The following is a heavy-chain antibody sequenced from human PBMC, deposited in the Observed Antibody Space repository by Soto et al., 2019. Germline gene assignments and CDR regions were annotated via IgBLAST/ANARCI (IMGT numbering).Heavy chain of an antibody. Sequence: PGGSLRLSCAASGFTFSSYWMHWVRQAPGKGLVWVSRINSDGSSTTYADSVKGRFTISRDNAKNTLYLQMNSLRAEDTAVYYCVSLQIQSSFSIWGQGTMVTVSS. CDR2: INSDGSST. J-gene: IGHJ3*02. D-gene: IGHD4-4*01. V-gene: IGHV3-74*01. CDR1: GFTFSSYW. CDR3: VSLQIQSSFSI.